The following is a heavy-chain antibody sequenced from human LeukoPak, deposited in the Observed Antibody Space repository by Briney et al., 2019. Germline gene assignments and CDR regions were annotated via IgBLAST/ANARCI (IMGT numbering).Heavy chain of an antibody. D-gene: IGHD4-17*01. CDR1: GFTFSNYN. CDR3: ARIAVTYTFDY. Sequence: GGSLRLSCAASGFTFSNYNMNWVRQAPGKGLEWVSSISYSSSYIYYADSVKGQFTISRDNAKNSLYLQMNSLRAEDTAVYYCARIAVTYTFDYWGQGTLVTVSS. J-gene: IGHJ4*02. V-gene: IGHV3-21*01. CDR2: ISYSSSYI.